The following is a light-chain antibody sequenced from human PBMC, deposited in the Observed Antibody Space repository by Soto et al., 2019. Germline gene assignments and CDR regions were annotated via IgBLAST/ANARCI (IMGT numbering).Light chain of an antibody. Sequence: AIQLTQSPSSLSASVGDRVTITCRASQDIRGALAWYQQKPGKPPKLLSFDVSSLQSSVPSSFSVSDSGTDVTLTISSLQPEDFATYYCQQFNTYPITFGQGTRLEIK. CDR3: QQFNTYPIT. CDR1: QDIRGA. J-gene: IGKJ5*01. CDR2: DVS. V-gene: IGKV1-13*02.